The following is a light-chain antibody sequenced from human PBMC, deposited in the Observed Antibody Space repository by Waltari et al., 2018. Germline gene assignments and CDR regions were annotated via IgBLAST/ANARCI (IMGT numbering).Light chain of an antibody. CDR3: QQYYSNPAT. CDR1: QGISSY. CDR2: AAS. Sequence: AIRITQSPSSLSASTGAIVTITCRASQGISSYLAWYQQKPGKAPKVLIYAASTLQSGVPSRFSGSGSGTDFTLTISCLQSEDFAIYYCQQYYSNPATFGQGTKVEIK. V-gene: IGKV1-8*01. J-gene: IGKJ1*01.